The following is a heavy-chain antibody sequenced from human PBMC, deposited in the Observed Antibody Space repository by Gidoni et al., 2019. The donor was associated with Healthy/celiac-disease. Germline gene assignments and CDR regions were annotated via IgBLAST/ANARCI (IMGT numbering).Heavy chain of an antibody. CDR1: GGSTSSDY. D-gene: IGHD2-2*01. Sequence: QVQLQESGPRLVTPPEPLSLTRTVSGGSTSSDYWSWLRQPAGKVLEWIGRIYTSGSTNYNPSLKSRVTMSVDTSKNQFSLKLSSVTAADTAVYYCARVPAADYYYYGMDVWGKGTTVTVSS. J-gene: IGHJ6*04. V-gene: IGHV4-4*07. CDR3: ARVPAADYYYYGMDV. CDR2: IYTSGST.